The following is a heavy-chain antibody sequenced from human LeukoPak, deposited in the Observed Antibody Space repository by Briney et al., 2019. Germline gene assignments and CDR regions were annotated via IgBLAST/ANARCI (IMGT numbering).Heavy chain of an antibody. D-gene: IGHD3-16*02. V-gene: IGHV4-34*01. CDR1: GGSFSGYY. CDR3: VRPASNLRLGELSYDY. J-gene: IGHJ4*02. CDR2: INHSGST. Sequence: SETLSLTCAVYGGSFSGYYWSWIRQPPGKGLEWIGEINHSGSTNYNPSLKSRVTISVDTSKNQFSLKLSSVTAADTAVYYCVRPASNLRLGELSYDYWGQGTLVTVSS.